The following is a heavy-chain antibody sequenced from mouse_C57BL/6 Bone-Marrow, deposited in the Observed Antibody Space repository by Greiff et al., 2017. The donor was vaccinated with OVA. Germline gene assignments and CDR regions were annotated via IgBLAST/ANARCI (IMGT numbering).Heavy chain of an antibody. V-gene: IGHV1-26*01. Sequence: EVQLQQSGPELVKPGASVKISCKASGYTFTDYYMNWVKQSHGKSLEWIGDINPNNGGTSYNQKFKGKATLTVDKSSSTAYMELRSLTSEDSAVYYCARSPCDYYGSSYGYAMDYWGQGTSVTVSS. D-gene: IGHD1-1*01. J-gene: IGHJ4*01. CDR2: INPNNGGT. CDR1: GYTFTDYY. CDR3: ARSPCDYYGSSYGYAMDY.